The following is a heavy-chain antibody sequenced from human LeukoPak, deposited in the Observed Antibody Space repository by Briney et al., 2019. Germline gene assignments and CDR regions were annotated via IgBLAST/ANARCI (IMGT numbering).Heavy chain of an antibody. CDR2: IKPDGSDK. CDR3: ARGLVYFFGGGPDGFAP. V-gene: IGHV3-7*03. J-gene: IGHJ5*02. Sequence: PGGSLRLSCAASEFTFSSYWMNWVRQAPGKGLEWVANIKPDGSDKYYVDSVKGRFTISRDNAKNSLYLQMSSLRAEDTAVYYCARGLVYFFGGGPDGFAPGGQEPRVTVPS. CDR1: EFTFSSYW. D-gene: IGHD3-16*01.